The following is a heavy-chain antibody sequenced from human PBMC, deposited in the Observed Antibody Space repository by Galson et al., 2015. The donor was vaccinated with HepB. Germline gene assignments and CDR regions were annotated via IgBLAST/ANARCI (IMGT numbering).Heavy chain of an antibody. CDR2: IGTAGDT. CDR3: ARGSSGYWGLYWYCDL. CDR1: GFTFSSYD. J-gene: IGHJ2*01. V-gene: IGHV3-13*04. Sequence: SLRLSCAASGFTFSSYDMHWVRQATGKGLEWVSAIGTAGDTYYPGSVKGRFTISRESAKNSLYLQMNSLRAGDTAVYYCARGSSGYWGLYWYCDLWGRGTLVTVSS. D-gene: IGHD3-22*01.